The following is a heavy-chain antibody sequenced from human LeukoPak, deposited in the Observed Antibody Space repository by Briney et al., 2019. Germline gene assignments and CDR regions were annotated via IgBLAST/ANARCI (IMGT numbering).Heavy chain of an antibody. CDR3: ARDAGNSGYGCDL. J-gene: IGHJ5*02. CDR1: GFIFSQYS. V-gene: IGHV3-48*01. Sequence: GGSLRLSCAASGFIFSQYSMNWVRQAPGKGLEWVSHIRSSSETFYADSVKGRFTISRDNARNSLYLQMNNLGGEDTAIYYCARDAGNSGYGCDLWGQGTLVTVSS. D-gene: IGHD5-12*01. CDR2: IRSSSET.